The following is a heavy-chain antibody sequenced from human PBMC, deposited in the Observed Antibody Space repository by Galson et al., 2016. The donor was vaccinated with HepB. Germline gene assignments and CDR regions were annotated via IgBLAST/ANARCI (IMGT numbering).Heavy chain of an antibody. Sequence: SLRLSCAASGFTFRTYNIHWVRQAPGKGPEWVAAIWYDGSNKYYADSVKGRFTISRDNSNNTVHVQMNSLRAEDTAVYYCAKIKGRWVADYWGQGTLVTVSS. CDR1: GFTFRTYN. D-gene: IGHD2-15*01. CDR2: IWYDGSNK. J-gene: IGHJ4*02. V-gene: IGHV3-33*06. CDR3: AKIKGRWVADY.